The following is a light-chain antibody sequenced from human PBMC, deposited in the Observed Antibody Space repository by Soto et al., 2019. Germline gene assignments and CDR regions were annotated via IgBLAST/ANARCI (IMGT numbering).Light chain of an antibody. V-gene: IGLV2-14*01. J-gene: IGLJ1*01. Sequence: QSALTQPASVSGSPGQSITISCTGTGSDVGGYDYVSWYQHHPGKAPKVMIYEVTNRPSGVSNRFSGSKSGNTASLTISGLLAEDESDYYCSSYTSSITYVFGTGTNSTVL. CDR3: SSYTSSITYV. CDR1: GSDVGGYDY. CDR2: EVT.